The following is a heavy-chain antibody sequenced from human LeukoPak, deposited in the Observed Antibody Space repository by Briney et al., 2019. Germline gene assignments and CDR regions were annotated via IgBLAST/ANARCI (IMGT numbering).Heavy chain of an antibody. J-gene: IGHJ4*02. CDR2: INHSGST. V-gene: IGHV4-34*01. Sequence: SETLSLTCTVSGGSISTYYWSWIRQPPGKGLEWIGEINHSGSTNYNPSLKSRVTISVDTSKNQFSLKLSSVTAADTAVYYCARGVRYSSSSRFDYWGQGTLVTVSS. CDR1: GGSISTYY. CDR3: ARGVRYSSSSRFDY. D-gene: IGHD6-6*01.